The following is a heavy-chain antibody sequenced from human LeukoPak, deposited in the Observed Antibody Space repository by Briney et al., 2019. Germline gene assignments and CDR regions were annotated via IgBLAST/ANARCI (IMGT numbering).Heavy chain of an antibody. D-gene: IGHD4-17*01. J-gene: IGHJ3*02. CDR1: GFTFSSYS. CDR3: ARTNGDYVSGYDAFDI. CDR2: ISSSSSYI. Sequence: GGSQRLSCAASGFTFSSYSMNWVRQAPGKGLEWVSSISSSSSYIYYADSVKGRFTISRDNAKNSLYLQMNSLRAEDTAVYYCARTNGDYVSGYDAFDIWGQGTMVTVSS. V-gene: IGHV3-21*01.